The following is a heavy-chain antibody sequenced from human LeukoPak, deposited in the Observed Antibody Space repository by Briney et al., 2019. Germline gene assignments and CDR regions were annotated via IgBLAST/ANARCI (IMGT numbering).Heavy chain of an antibody. V-gene: IGHV3-23*01. D-gene: IGHD1-26*01. CDR3: AKSSVGATNFDY. Sequence: GGSLRLSCAASGFTLSHFAMGWVRQAPGKGLEWVSTITGSGGSTHYADSVKGRFTISRDNSKDTLFLQVNSLRAEDTALYYCAKSSVGATNFDYWGQGTLVTVSS. CDR2: ITGSGGST. J-gene: IGHJ4*02. CDR1: GFTLSHFA.